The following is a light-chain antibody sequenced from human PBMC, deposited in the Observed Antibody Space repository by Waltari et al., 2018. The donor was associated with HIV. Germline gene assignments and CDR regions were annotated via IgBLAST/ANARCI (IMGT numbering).Light chain of an antibody. CDR1: QRISSW. Sequence: DIQMTQSPSTLSASVGDRVTITCRASQRISSWLAWYQQKPGKAPKLLIYKASSLESGVPSRFSGSGSWTEFTLTISSLQPDDFATYYCQQYNSYSWTFGQGTKVEIK. J-gene: IGKJ1*01. CDR3: QQYNSYSWT. CDR2: KAS. V-gene: IGKV1-5*03.